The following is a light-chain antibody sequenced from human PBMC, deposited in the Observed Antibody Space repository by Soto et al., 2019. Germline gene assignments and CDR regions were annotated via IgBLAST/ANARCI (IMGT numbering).Light chain of an antibody. V-gene: IGLV2-11*01. Sequence: QSVLTQPRSVSESPGQSVTISCTGTSSDVGGYDYVSWYQQHPGKAPKLMIYDVNKRPSGVPDRFSGSKSGNTASLTISGLQADDESDYYCCSYAGSYSWVFGGGTKLTVL. CDR3: CSYAGSYSWV. CDR2: DVN. J-gene: IGLJ2*01. CDR1: SSDVGGYDY.